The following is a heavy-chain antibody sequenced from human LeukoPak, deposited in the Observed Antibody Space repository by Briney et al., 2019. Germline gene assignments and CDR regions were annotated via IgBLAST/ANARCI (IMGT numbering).Heavy chain of an antibody. D-gene: IGHD3-10*01. CDR2: INHGGST. CDR1: GGSFSGYY. CDR3: ARAFMVRGVAT. V-gene: IGHV4-34*01. J-gene: IGHJ5*02. Sequence: SETLSLTCAVYGGSFSGYYWSWIRQPPGKGLEWIGEINHGGSTNYNPSLKSRVTISVDTSKNQFSLKLSSVTAADTAVYYCARAFMVRGVATWGQGTLVTVSS.